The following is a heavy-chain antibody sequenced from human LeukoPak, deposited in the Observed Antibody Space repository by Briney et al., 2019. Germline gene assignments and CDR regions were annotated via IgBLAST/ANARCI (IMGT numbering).Heavy chain of an antibody. Sequence: GESLKISCKPSGYNFNSYWIGWVRQMPGKGLEWMGIISPSDPDTRYSPSFEGHVSLSVGKSTRIAFLQWSSLRASDTAIYYCARKYSSAWYGDSFDIWGQGTMVIVSS. D-gene: IGHD6-19*01. CDR2: ISPSDPDT. V-gene: IGHV5-51*01. CDR3: ARKYSSAWYGDSFDI. CDR1: GYNFNSYW. J-gene: IGHJ3*02.